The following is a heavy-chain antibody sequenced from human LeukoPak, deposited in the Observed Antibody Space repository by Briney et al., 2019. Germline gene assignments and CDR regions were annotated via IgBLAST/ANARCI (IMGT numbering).Heavy chain of an antibody. CDR3: AREQYQPDAFDI. V-gene: IGHV3-74*01. Sequence: GGSLRLSCAASGFTLSSYWMHWVRHAPGKGLVWVSHINNDGSNTNYADSVKGRFTISRDNAKNTLYLQMNSLRAEDTAVYYCAREQYQPDAFDIWGQGTMVTVSS. D-gene: IGHD2-2*01. J-gene: IGHJ3*02. CDR2: INNDGSNT. CDR1: GFTLSSYW.